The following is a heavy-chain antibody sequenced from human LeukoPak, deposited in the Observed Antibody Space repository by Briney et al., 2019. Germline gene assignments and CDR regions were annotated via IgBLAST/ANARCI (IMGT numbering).Heavy chain of an antibody. CDR1: GGSFSGYY. Sequence: SETLSLTCAVYGGSFSGYYWSWIRQPPGKGLEWIGEINHSGSTNYNPSLKSRVTISVDTSKNQFSLKLSSVTAADTAVYYCARYLRAYCGGDCSTYYFDYWGQGTLVTVSS. V-gene: IGHV4-34*01. J-gene: IGHJ4*02. D-gene: IGHD2-21*02. CDR3: ARYLRAYCGGDCSTYYFDY. CDR2: INHSGST.